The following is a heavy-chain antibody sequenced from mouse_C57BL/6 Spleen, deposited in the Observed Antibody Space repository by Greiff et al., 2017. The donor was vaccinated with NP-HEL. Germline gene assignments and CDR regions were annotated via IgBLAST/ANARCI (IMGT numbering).Heavy chain of an antibody. CDR2: INPNNGGT. CDR1: GYTFTDYY. D-gene: IGHD1-1*01. CDR3: ARGTTVVAQFDY. Sequence: VQLQQSGPELVKPGASVKISCKASGYTFTDYYMNWVKQSHGKSLEWIGDINPNNGGTSYNQKFKGKATLTVDKSSSTAYMELRSLTSEDSAVYYCARGTTVVAQFDYWGQGTTLTVSS. V-gene: IGHV1-26*01. J-gene: IGHJ2*01.